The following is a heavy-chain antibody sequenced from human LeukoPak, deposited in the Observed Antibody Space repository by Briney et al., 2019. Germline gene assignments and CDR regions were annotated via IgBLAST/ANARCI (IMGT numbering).Heavy chain of an antibody. J-gene: IGHJ6*02. D-gene: IGHD3-10*01. CDR1: GYTFTSYA. CDR3: ARMVRVQYYYGMDV. Sequence: ASVKVSCTASGYTFTSYAMHWVRQAPGQRLEWMGWINAGNGNTKYSQKFQGRVTITRDTSASTAYMELSSLRSEDTAVYYCARMVRVQYYYGMDVWGQGTTVTVSS. CDR2: INAGNGNT. V-gene: IGHV1-3*01.